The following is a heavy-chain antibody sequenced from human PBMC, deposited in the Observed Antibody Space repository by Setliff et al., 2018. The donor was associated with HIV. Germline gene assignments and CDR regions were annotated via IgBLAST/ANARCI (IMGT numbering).Heavy chain of an antibody. V-gene: IGHV4-39*01. CDR1: GGSISSRDYY. Sequence: SETLSLTCTVSGGSISSRDYYWGWIRQPPGKGLEWIGSMSYSGSAYYNPSLKSRVTISVDTSKSQFSLRLSSVTAADTAVYYCARQRDFDWLLQNYYYMDVWGKGATVTVLL. CDR3: ARQRDFDWLLQNYYYMDV. D-gene: IGHD3-9*01. CDR2: MSYSGSA. J-gene: IGHJ6*03.